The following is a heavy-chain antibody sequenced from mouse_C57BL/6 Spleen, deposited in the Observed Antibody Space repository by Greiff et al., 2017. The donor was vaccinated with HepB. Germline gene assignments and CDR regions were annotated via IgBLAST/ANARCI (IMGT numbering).Heavy chain of an antibody. D-gene: IGHD1-1*01. V-gene: IGHV1-64*01. CDR3: ARTIYYYGSSYDYFDY. CDR2: IHPNSGST. CDR1: GYTFTSYW. J-gene: IGHJ2*01. Sequence: QVQLKQPGAELVKPGASVKLSCKASGYTFTSYWMHWVKQRPGQGLEWIGMIHPNSGSTNYNEKFKSKATLTVDKSSSTAYMQLSSLTSEDSAVYYCARTIYYYGSSYDYFDYWGQGTTLTVSS.